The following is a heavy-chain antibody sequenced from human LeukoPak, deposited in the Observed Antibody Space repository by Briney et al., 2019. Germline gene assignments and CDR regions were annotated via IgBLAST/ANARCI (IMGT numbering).Heavy chain of an antibody. J-gene: IGHJ5*02. CDR3: ARGYCSGGSCYFEFWFDP. V-gene: IGHV4-61*02. CDR2: IYTSGST. Sequence: PSETLSLTCTLSGGSISSGSYYWSWIRQPAGKGLEWIGRIYTSGSTHYNPSLKSRVSISLDTSKNQFSLKLTSVTAADTAVYYCARGYCSGGSCYFEFWFDPWGQGTLVTVSS. D-gene: IGHD2-15*01. CDR1: GGSISSGSYY.